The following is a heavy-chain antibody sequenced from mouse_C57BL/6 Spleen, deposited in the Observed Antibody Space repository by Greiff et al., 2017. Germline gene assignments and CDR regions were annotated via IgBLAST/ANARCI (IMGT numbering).Heavy chain of an antibody. Sequence: VQLQQSGAELVKPGASVKLSCKASGYTFTEYTIHWVKQRSGQGLEWIGWFYPGSGSIKYNEKFKDKATLTVDKSSSTVYMELSRLTSEDSAVYFCARHESSYGNYVDWYFDVWGTGTTVTVSS. CDR2: FYPGSGSI. V-gene: IGHV1-62-2*01. CDR1: GYTFTEYT. D-gene: IGHD2-1*01. CDR3: ARHESSYGNYVDWYFDV. J-gene: IGHJ1*03.